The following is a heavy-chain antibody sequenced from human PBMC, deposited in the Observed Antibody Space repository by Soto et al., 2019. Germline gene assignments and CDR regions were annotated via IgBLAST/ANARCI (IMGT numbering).Heavy chain of an antibody. Sequence: GASVKVSCKASGYTFTSYGISWVRQAPGQGLEWMGWISAYNGNTNYAQKLQGRVTMTTDTSTSTAYMELRSPRSDDTAVYYCARYYSDFWSGYYPNFDYWGQGTLVTVSS. V-gene: IGHV1-18*01. CDR1: GYTFTSYG. CDR2: ISAYNGNT. D-gene: IGHD3-3*01. CDR3: ARYYSDFWSGYYPNFDY. J-gene: IGHJ4*02.